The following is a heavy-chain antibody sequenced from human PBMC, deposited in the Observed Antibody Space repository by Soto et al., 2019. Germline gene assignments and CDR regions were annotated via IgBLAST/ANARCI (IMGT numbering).Heavy chain of an antibody. CDR1: GGTFSSYA. CDR2: IIPIFGTA. D-gene: IGHD3-3*01. Sequence: GASVKVSCKASGGTFSSYAISWVRQAPGQGLEWMGGIIPIFGTANYAQKFQGRVTITADESTSTAYMELSSLRSEDTAVYYCARGPAGSPIFGWAEPPRCEYYYYGMDVWGQGTTVTVSS. V-gene: IGHV1-69*13. CDR3: ARGPAGSPIFGWAEPPRCEYYYYGMDV. J-gene: IGHJ6*02.